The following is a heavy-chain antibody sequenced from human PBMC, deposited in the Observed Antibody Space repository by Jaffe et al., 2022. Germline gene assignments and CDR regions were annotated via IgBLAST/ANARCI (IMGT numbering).Heavy chain of an antibody. J-gene: IGHJ3*02. CDR3: ARVLKWAYCGGDCWEDAFDI. CDR1: GFTVSSNY. Sequence: EVQLVESGGGLVQPGGSLRLSCAASGFTVSSNYMSWVRQAPGKGLEWVSVIYSGGSTYYADSVKGRFTISRDNSKNTLYLQMNSLRAEDTAVYYCARVLKWAYCGGDCWEDAFDIWGQGTMVTVSS. D-gene: IGHD2-21*02. CDR2: IYSGGST. V-gene: IGHV3-66*02.